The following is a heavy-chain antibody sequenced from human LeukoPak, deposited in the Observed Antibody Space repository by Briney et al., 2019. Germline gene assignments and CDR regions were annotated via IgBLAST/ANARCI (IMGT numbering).Heavy chain of an antibody. V-gene: IGHV3-23*01. CDR2: ISGSGGST. D-gene: IGHD3-3*01. CDR1: GFIFSSYA. CDR3: AKSLFGVVRCFDY. J-gene: IGHJ4*02. Sequence: GGSLRLSCAASGFIFSSYAMSWVRQAPGKGLEWVSAISGSGGSTYYADSVKGRFTISRDNSKNTLYLQMNSLRAEDTAVYYCAKSLFGVVRCFDYWGQGTLVTVSS.